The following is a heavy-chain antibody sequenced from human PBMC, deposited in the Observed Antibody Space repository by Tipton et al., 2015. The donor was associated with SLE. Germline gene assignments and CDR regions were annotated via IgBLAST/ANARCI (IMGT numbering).Heavy chain of an antibody. V-gene: IGHV4-59*10. D-gene: IGHD6-13*01. CDR3: ARSGIAAVPSDAFDI. Sequence: TLSLTCSVYGGSFTTYYWSWMRHPAGKGLEWIGRIYTSGSTDYNPSLKSRVTMSVDPSKNQFSLKLSSVTAADTAVYYCARSGIAAVPSDAFDIWGQGTMVTVSS. CDR1: GGSFTTYY. J-gene: IGHJ3*02. CDR2: IYTSGST.